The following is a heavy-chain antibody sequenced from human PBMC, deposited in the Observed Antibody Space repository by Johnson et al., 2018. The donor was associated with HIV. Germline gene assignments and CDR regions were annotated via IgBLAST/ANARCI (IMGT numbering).Heavy chain of an antibody. D-gene: IGHD3-16*02. Sequence: VQLVESGGDFIKPGGSLRLSCAASGFTFSNAWMSWVRQAPGKGLEWVSGISWNGGSTGYADSVKGRFSISRDNAKNSLYLQMNSLRAEDTALYYCATADRHAFDIWGQGTMVTVSS. CDR2: ISWNGGST. CDR1: GFTFSNAW. CDR3: ATADRHAFDI. J-gene: IGHJ3*02. V-gene: IGHV3-20*04.